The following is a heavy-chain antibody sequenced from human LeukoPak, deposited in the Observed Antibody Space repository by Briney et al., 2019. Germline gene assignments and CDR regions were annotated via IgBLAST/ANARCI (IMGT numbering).Heavy chain of an antibody. CDR3: ARDRTAMVLGDAFDI. CDR2: ISAYNGNT. J-gene: IGHJ3*02. Sequence: ASVKVSCKASGYTFTSYGISWVRQAPGQGLEWMGWISAYNGNTNYAQKLQGRVTTTTDTSTSTAYMELRSLRSDDTAVYYCARDRTAMVLGDAFDIWGQGTMVTVSS. V-gene: IGHV1-18*01. CDR1: GYTFTSYG. D-gene: IGHD5-18*01.